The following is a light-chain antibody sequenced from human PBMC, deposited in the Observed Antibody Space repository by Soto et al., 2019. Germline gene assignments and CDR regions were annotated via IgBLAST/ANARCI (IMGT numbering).Light chain of an antibody. J-gene: IGKJ1*01. CDR1: QSVGSN. CDR3: QPYNNRGT. Sequence: EIVMTQSPATLSVSPGERATLSCRARQSVGSNLAWYKQKPGQAPRLLIYGASTRAAGIPPRFSGTGPGSEFSLIISGLQSEDSAVYFCQPYNNRGTFGPGTKVEVK. CDR2: GAS. V-gene: IGKV3-15*01.